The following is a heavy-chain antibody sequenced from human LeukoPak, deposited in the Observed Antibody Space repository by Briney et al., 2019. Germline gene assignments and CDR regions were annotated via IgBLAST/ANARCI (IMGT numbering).Heavy chain of an antibody. CDR2: INWSGDNT. J-gene: IGHJ4*02. V-gene: IGHV3-20*04. CDR3: ARDLSSNWSNLGY. Sequence: GGSLRLSCEDSGFTFADYGLSWVRQAPGKGPQWVAGINWSGDNTFYADSVKDRFTLSRDNTKKTLYLQMDNLRGDDTATYYCARDLSSNWSNLGYWGQGTLVTVSS. CDR1: GFTFADYG. D-gene: IGHD6-13*01.